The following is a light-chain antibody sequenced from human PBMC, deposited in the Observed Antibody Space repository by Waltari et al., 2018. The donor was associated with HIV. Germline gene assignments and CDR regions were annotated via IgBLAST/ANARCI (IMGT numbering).Light chain of an antibody. J-gene: IGLJ2*01. CDR2: QDT. CDR3: QAWDSSTVV. Sequence: SYELTQPPSVSVSPGQTASITCSGDNLGDKYACWYQQRPGQSPVLVIHQDTKRPSGIPERFSGSNSGNTATLTISGTQAIDEADYYCQAWDSSTVVFGGGTKLTVL. CDR1: NLGDKY. V-gene: IGLV3-1*01.